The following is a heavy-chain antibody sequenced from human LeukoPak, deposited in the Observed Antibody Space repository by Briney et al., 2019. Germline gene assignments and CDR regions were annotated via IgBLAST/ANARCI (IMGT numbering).Heavy chain of an antibody. D-gene: IGHD1-26*01. CDR1: SGSFTSGGYY. V-gene: IGHV4-31*03. Sequence: SQTLSLTCTVSSGSFTSGGYYWSWIRQHPGKGLEWIGYTYYSGSTYYNPSLKSRVTISVDTSKNQFSLKLSSVTAADTTVYYCARQGSGNYLSPVNYWGQGTLVTVSS. J-gene: IGHJ4*02. CDR3: ARQGSGNYLSPVNY. CDR2: TYYSGST.